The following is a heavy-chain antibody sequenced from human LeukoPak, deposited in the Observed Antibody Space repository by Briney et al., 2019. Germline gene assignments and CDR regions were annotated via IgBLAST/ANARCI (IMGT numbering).Heavy chain of an antibody. Sequence: GGSLRLSCAASGFTFTNYWMSWVRQAPGEGLELVANIKQDRSEKYYVDSVKGRFTISRDNAKNSLYLQMNSLRAEDTAVYYCARVESWGQGTLVTVSS. CDR3: ARVES. CDR2: IKQDRSEK. V-gene: IGHV3-7*01. J-gene: IGHJ5*02. D-gene: IGHD1-1*01. CDR1: GFTFTNYW.